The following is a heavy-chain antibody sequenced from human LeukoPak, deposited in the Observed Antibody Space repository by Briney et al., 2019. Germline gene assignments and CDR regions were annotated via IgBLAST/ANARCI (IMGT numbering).Heavy chain of an antibody. V-gene: IGHV3-15*01. Sequence: GGSLRLSCAASGFTFSNGWMSWVRQAPGKGLEWVGRIKSKSERGTTDYAAPVKGRFTISRDGSTNTVYLHMNSLKTEDTAVYFCTSNLYCSTSSCYTLDNWGQGTLVAVSS. CDR2: IKSKSERGTT. CDR1: GFTFSNGW. J-gene: IGHJ4*02. CDR3: TSNLYCSTSSCYTLDN. D-gene: IGHD2-2*02.